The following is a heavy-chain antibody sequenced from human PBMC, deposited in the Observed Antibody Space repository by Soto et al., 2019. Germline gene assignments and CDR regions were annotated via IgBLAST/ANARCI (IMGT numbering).Heavy chain of an antibody. J-gene: IGHJ4*02. CDR2: IYSGGST. Sequence: GGSLRLSCAVSGFTVSSNYMSWVRQAPGKGLEWVSVIYSGGSTYYADSVKGRFTISRDNSKNTLYLQMNSLRAEDTAVYYCARASGDYDSSGYLDYWGQGTLVTVSS. CDR1: GFTVSSNY. D-gene: IGHD3-22*01. CDR3: ARASGDYDSSGYLDY. V-gene: IGHV3-53*01.